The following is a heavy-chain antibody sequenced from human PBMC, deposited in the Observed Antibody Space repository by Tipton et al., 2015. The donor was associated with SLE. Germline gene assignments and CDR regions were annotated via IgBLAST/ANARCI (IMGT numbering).Heavy chain of an antibody. V-gene: IGHV4-59*12. Sequence: TLSLTCAVYGGSFSGYYWSWIRQPPGKGLEWIGYIYYSGSTNYNPSLKSRVTISVDTSKNQFSLKLSSVTAADTAVYYCARSLAYCGGDCYSAFDYWGQGTLVTVSS. CDR3: ARSLAYCGGDCYSAFDY. J-gene: IGHJ4*02. CDR2: IYYSGST. D-gene: IGHD2-21*01. CDR1: GGSFSGYY.